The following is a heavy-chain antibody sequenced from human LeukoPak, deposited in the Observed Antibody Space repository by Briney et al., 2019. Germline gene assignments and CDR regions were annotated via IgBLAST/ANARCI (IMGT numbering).Heavy chain of an antibody. V-gene: IGHV3-48*03. CDR2: ISNSGATK. J-gene: IGHJ4*02. CDR3: VRADNTPSRTNFDY. D-gene: IGHD1-14*01. Sequence: GGSLRLSCAASGFRFSNYEFHWVRQAPGKGLEWVSYISNSGATKYYADSVRGRFTMSRDDARNSLDLQMNSLRVEDTALYYCVRADNTPSRTNFDYWGQGTLVTVSS. CDR1: GFRFSNYE.